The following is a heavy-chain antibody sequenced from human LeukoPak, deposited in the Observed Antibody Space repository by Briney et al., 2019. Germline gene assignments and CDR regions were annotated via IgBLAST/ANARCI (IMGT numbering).Heavy chain of an antibody. Sequence: SQTLSLTCTVSGGSISSGSYYWSWIRQPAGKGLEWIGRIYTSGSTNYNPPLKSRVTISVDTSKNQFSLKLSSVTAADTAVYYCARSEYYDFWSGYSPGDAFDIWGQGTMVTVSS. V-gene: IGHV4-61*02. CDR1: GGSISSGSYY. CDR3: ARSEYYDFWSGYSPGDAFDI. D-gene: IGHD3-3*01. J-gene: IGHJ3*02. CDR2: IYTSGST.